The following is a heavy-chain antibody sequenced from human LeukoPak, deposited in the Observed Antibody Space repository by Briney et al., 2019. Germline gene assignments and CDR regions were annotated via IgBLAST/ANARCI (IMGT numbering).Heavy chain of an antibody. Sequence: PSETLSLTCTVSGGSISGYYWSWIRQPPGKGLEWIGYIYYTGSTSYNPSLKSRVTISVDTSKNQFSLRLSSVTAADTAVYYCARSLSSSGYYYYGMDVWGQGTTVTVSS. D-gene: IGHD6-6*01. CDR1: GGSISGYY. CDR2: IYYTGST. V-gene: IGHV4-59*01. J-gene: IGHJ6*02. CDR3: ARSLSSSGYYYYGMDV.